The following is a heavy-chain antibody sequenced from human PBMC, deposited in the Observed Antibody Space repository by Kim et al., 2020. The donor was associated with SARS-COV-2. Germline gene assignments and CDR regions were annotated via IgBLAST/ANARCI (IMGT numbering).Heavy chain of an antibody. J-gene: IGHJ4*02. CDR3: ANATYEVPSPLRVGEGFFDC. CDR1: GFTFSSYA. Sequence: GGSLRLSCAASGFTFSSYAMSWVRQAPGKGLEWVSTISGSGGTKYYADSVKGRFTISRDNSKNTLYLQMNSLRAEDTAVYYCANATYEVPSPLRVGEGFFDCWGQGTLVTVSS. V-gene: IGHV3-23*01. CDR2: ISGSGGTK. D-gene: IGHD4-17*01.